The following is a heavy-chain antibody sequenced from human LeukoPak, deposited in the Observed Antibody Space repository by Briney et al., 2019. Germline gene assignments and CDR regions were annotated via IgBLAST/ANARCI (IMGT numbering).Heavy chain of an antibody. J-gene: IGHJ4*02. D-gene: IGHD4-17*01. V-gene: IGHV1-8*03. Sequence: ASVKVSCKASGYTFTSYDINWVRQATGQGLEWMGWMNPNSGNTGYAQKFQGRVTITRNTSISTAYMEPSSLRSEDTAVYYCARGSTVTQFDYWGQGTLVTVSS. CDR3: ARGSTVTQFDY. CDR1: GYTFTSYD. CDR2: MNPNSGNT.